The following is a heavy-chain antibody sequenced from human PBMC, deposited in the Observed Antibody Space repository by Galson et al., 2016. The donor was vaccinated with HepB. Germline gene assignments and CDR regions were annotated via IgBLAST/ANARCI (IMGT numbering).Heavy chain of an antibody. J-gene: IGHJ6*02. CDR2: IYPGHYDI. Sequence: QSGAEVKKAGESLKISCKGPGYTFGSYWIGWVRQMPGKGLECMGNIYPGHYDIIYGPHFQGHVTISVDKSISAAYLQWSSLGASNTAMYYCARSLTGSSDFWGAIYNYYAMDVWCQGTAVIVS. D-gene: IGHD3-3*01. CDR1: GYTFGSYW. CDR3: ARSLTGSSDFWGAIYNYYAMDV. V-gene: IGHV5-51*01.